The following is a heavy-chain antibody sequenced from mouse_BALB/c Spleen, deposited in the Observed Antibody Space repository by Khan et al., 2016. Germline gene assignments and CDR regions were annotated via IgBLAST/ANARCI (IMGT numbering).Heavy chain of an antibody. CDR1: GYTFTNYG. D-gene: IGHD4-1*01. Sequence: QIQLVQSGPELKKPGETVKISCKASGYTFTNYGMNWVKQAPGKGLKWMGWINTYTGEPTYADDFKGRFAFSLEASASKAYLQINNLQQEDTATYFCAKLTGTDAYWGQGTLVTVSA. J-gene: IGHJ3*01. CDR3: AKLTGTDAY. V-gene: IGHV9-3-1*01. CDR2: INTYTGEP.